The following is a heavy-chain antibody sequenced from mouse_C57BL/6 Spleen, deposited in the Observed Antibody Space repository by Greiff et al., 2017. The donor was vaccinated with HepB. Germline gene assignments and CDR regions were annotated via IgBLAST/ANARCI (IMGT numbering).Heavy chain of an antibody. Sequence: VQLQQSGPELVKPGASVKISCKASGYTFTDYYMNWVKQSHGKSLEWIGDINPNNGGTSYNQKFKGKATLTVDKSSSTAYMELRSLTSEDSAVYYCARSPYDYDVGYYFDYWGQGTTLTVSS. D-gene: IGHD2-4*01. J-gene: IGHJ2*01. V-gene: IGHV1-26*01. CDR1: GYTFTDYY. CDR2: INPNNGGT. CDR3: ARSPYDYDVGYYFDY.